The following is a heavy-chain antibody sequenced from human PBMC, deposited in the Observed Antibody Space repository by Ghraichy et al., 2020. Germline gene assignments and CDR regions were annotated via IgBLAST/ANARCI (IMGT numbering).Heavy chain of an antibody. CDR3: ARQQLGNTADY. J-gene: IGHJ4*02. Sequence: TLSLTYAISGDTVSSTSAAWTWIRQSPSRGLEWLGRTYYKSKWYTDYALSVKSRISINPDTSKNQFSLQLKSLTPEDTAVYYCARQQLGNTADYWGQGSLVTVSS. D-gene: IGHD6-13*01. V-gene: IGHV6-1*01. CDR1: GDTVSSTSAA. CDR2: TYYKSKWYT.